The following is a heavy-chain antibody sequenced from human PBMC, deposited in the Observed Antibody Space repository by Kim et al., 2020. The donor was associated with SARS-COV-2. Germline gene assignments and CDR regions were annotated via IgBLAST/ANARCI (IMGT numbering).Heavy chain of an antibody. Sequence: SETLSLTCTVSGSSISNYYWSWIRQPPGKGLEWIGYIYYSGSTRYNPSLKSRVTISVDSSKNQFSLKLSSVTAADTAVYYCGRDSGYYMDVWGQGTTVTV. D-gene: IGHD2-21*01. J-gene: IGHJ6*02. CDR3: GRDSGYYMDV. CDR2: IYYSGST. CDR1: GSSISNYY. V-gene: IGHV4-59*01.